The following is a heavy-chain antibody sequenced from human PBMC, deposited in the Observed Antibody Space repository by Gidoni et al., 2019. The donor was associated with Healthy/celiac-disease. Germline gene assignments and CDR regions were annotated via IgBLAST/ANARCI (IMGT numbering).Heavy chain of an antibody. Sequence: QVQLVESGGGVVQPGRSLRLSCAASRFTFSSYGMHWVRQAPGKGLECVAVIWYDGSNKYYADSVKGRFTISRDNSKNTLYLQMNSLRAEDTAVYYCAREEGSGWYMGYWGQGTLVTVSS. CDR2: IWYDGSNK. J-gene: IGHJ4*02. CDR3: AREEGSGWYMGY. D-gene: IGHD6-19*01. V-gene: IGHV3-33*01. CDR1: RFTFSSYG.